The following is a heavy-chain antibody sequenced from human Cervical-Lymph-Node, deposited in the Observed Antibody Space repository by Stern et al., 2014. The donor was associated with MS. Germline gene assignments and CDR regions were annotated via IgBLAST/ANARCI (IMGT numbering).Heavy chain of an antibody. Sequence: EVQLVQSGAEVEKPGDSLKISCKGSGYSFTKSWIGWVRQMPGKGLEWMGFIYPGDSDTRYSPSFQGQVPISADKSINTAYRQWSSLKASDTAIYYCARLKGSLTRGTYFDFWGQGTLVSVSS. D-gene: IGHD4-17*01. CDR1: GYSFTKSW. CDR3: ARLKGSLTRGTYFDF. J-gene: IGHJ4*02. CDR2: IYPGDSDT. V-gene: IGHV5-51*03.